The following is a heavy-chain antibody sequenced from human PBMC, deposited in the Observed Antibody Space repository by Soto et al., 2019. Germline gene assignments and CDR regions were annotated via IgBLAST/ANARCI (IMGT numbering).Heavy chain of an antibody. V-gene: IGHV4-34*01. CDR1: GGSFSGYY. Sequence: SETLSLTCAVYGGSFSGYYWSWIRQPPGKGLERIGEINHSGSTNYNPSLKSRVTISVDTSKNQFSLKLSSVTAADTAVYYCARGELRKYYYYYYGMDVWGQGTTVTVSS. CDR3: ARGELRKYYYYYYGMDV. CDR2: INHSGST. D-gene: IGHD1-26*01. J-gene: IGHJ6*02.